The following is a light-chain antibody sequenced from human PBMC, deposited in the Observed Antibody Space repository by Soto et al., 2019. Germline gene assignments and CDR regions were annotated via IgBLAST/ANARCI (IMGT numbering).Light chain of an antibody. Sequence: EIVTTQSPATLSVSTGETATLSCMASQSVSSNLAWYQQKPGQAPRLLIYGASTRATGIPARFNGSGSGTEFTLTISSLQSEDFAVYYCQQYNNWPRTFGQGTKVDIK. CDR3: QQYNNWPRT. J-gene: IGKJ1*01. CDR1: QSVSSN. V-gene: IGKV3-15*01. CDR2: GAS.